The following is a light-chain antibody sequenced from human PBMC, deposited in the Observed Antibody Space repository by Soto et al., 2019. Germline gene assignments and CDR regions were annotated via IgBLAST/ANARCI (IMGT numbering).Light chain of an antibody. V-gene: IGKV3-20*01. CDR1: QSVSSSY. J-gene: IGKJ1*01. Sequence: EIVLTQSPGTRYLSPGERATLSCRASQSVSSSYLAWYQQKPGQAPRLLIYGASSRATGIPARFIGIGSGTEFTLTIRSMKPDDFATYYCQQYNSYSTFCQGTKVDIK. CDR2: GAS. CDR3: QQYNSYST.